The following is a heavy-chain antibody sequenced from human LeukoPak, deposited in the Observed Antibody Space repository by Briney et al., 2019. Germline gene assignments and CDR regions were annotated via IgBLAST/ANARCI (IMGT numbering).Heavy chain of an antibody. V-gene: IGHV4-59*01. J-gene: IGHJ5*02. D-gene: IGHD6-13*01. CDR2: ISYSAIT. CDR1: GGSISSYY. Sequence: SETLSLTCTVSGGSISSYYWSWIRQPPGKGLEWIGYISYSAITNYNPALKSRVTISIDTSKNQFSLKPSSVTAADTAVYYCARGVNWIDPWGQGTLVTVSS. CDR3: ARGVNWIDP.